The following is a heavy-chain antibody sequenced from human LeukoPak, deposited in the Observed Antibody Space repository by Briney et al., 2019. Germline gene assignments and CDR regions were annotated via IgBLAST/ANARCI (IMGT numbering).Heavy chain of an antibody. V-gene: IGHV1-2*02. CDR1: GYTFTSYG. CDR3: ARAWNSGSYGRDAFDI. CDR2: INPNSGGT. D-gene: IGHD1-26*01. Sequence: ASVKVSCKASGYTFTSYGISWVRQAPGQGLEWMGWINPNSGGTNYAQKFQGRVTMTRDTSISTAYMELSRLRSDDTAVYYCARAWNSGSYGRDAFDIWGQGTMVTVSS. J-gene: IGHJ3*02.